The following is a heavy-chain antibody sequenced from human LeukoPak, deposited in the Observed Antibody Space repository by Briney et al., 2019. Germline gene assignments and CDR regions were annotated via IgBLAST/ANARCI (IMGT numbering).Heavy chain of an antibody. V-gene: IGHV3-21*05. D-gene: IGHD2-15*01. CDR2: ISSSSSYT. CDR1: GFTFSSYA. CDR3: ARWRCSGGSCYSGVDY. J-gene: IGHJ4*02. Sequence: GGSLRLSCAASGFTFSSYAMSWVRQAPGKGLEWVSYISSSSSYTNYADSVKGRFTISRDNAKNSLYLQMNSLRAEDTAVYCCARWRCSGGSCYSGVDYWGQGTLVTVSS.